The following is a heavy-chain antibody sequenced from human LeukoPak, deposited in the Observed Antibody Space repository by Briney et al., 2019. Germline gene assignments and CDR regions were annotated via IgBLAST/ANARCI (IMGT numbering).Heavy chain of an antibody. V-gene: IGHV3-21*01. CDR2: ISSSSSYI. D-gene: IGHD2-2*01. J-gene: IGHJ4*02. CDR1: GFIVSNNY. CDR3: ARDDCSSTSCYVFDY. Sequence: PGGSLRLSCAASGFIVSNNYMSWVRQAPGKGLEWVSSISSSSSYIYYADSVKGRFTISRDNAKNSLYLQMNSLRAEDTAVYYCARDDCSSTSCYVFDYWGQGTLVTVSS.